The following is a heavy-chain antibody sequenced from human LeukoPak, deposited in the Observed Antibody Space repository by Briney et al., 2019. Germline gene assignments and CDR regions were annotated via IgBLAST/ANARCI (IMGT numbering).Heavy chain of an antibody. Sequence: GESLKISCKGSGYSFTSYWIAWVRQMPGKGLEWMGIIYPDDSATRYSPSFQGQVTTTADKSISTAYLQWSSLKASDNAMYYCARQRRSSGWPNDYWGQGTLVTVSS. J-gene: IGHJ4*02. D-gene: IGHD6-19*01. CDR3: ARQRRSSGWPNDY. CDR2: IYPDDSAT. CDR1: GYSFTSYW. V-gene: IGHV5-51*01.